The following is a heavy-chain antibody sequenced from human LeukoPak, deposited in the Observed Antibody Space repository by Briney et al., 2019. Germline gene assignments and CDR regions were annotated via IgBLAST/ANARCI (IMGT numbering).Heavy chain of an antibody. CDR1: GFTFRSHW. D-gene: IGHD6-19*01. CDR3: AKYETWTSGRYFDY. CDR2: INSDGSDT. Sequence: PGGSLRLSCAASGFTFRSHWMHWVRQAPGKGLVWVSRINSDGSDTSYADSVKGRFTISRDNAKNTLYLQMFSLRAEDTALYYCAKYETWTSGRYFDYWGQGTLVTVSS. J-gene: IGHJ4*02. V-gene: IGHV3-74*01.